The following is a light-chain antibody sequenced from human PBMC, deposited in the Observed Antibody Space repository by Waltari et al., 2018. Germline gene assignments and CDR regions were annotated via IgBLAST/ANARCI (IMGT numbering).Light chain of an antibody. J-gene: IGKJ1*01. V-gene: IGKV3-20*01. CDR3: QKYESLPAT. CDR1: QSIGIY. Sequence: IVLTQSPGTLSLSPGGRVTLSCRPSQSIGIYLAWYQQKPGQAPRLLMYHASTRATGIPDRFSGSGSGTDFSLTISRLEPEDFAVYYCQKYESLPATFGQGTKVEIK. CDR2: HAS.